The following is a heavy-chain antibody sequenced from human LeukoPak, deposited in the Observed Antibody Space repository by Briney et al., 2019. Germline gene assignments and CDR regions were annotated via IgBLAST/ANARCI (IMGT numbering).Heavy chain of an antibody. CDR3: VRDSRYGSGWFEDGLDF. CDR2: INDRGST. D-gene: IGHD6-13*01. Sequence: SETLSLTCTVSGDSVRSYYWSWIRQPPGQGLEWLGHINDRGSTNYKPSLQGRVTISIDTSKNQFSLKVNSVTAADTAVNYCVRDSRYGSGWFEDGLDFWGQGTTVTVSS. V-gene: IGHV4-59*02. J-gene: IGHJ6*02. CDR1: GDSVRSYY.